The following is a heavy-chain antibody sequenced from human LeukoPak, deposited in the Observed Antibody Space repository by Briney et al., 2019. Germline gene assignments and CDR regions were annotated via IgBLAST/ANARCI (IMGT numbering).Heavy chain of an antibody. Sequence: WASVNVSCKACGCTFSHYAISWVRPAPGRGLDWVGGIIPIFGTANYAEKFQDTVTITADNTTSTAYMELSSLRYEDTAVYYCARESWPKQQLVRSRVSYYMDVWGKGTTVTVSS. V-gene: IGHV1-69*06. J-gene: IGHJ6*03. CDR3: ARESWPKQQLVRSRVSYYMDV. CDR2: IIPIFGTA. CDR1: GCTFSHYA. D-gene: IGHD6-13*01.